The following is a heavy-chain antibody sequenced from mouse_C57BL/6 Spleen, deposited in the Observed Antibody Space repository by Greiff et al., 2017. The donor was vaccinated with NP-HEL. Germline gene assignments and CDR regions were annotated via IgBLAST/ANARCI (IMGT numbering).Heavy chain of an antibody. J-gene: IGHJ4*01. CDR3: ARMGDYDGGAMDD. Sequence: QVQLQQPGAELVKPGASVKMSCKASGYTFTSYWITWVKQRPGQGLEWIGDIYPGSGSTNYNEKFKSKATLTVDTSSSTAYMQLSSLTSEDSAVYYCARMGDYDGGAMDDWGQGTSVTVSS. CDR1: GYTFTSYW. D-gene: IGHD2-4*01. CDR2: IYPGSGST. V-gene: IGHV1-55*01.